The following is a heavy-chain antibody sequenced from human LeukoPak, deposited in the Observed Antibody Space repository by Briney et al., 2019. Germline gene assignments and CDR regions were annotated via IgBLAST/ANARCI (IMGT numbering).Heavy chain of an antibody. J-gene: IGHJ4*02. CDR3: ARVFVGENFDY. CDR2: ISYSDSNK. CDR1: GFTFSSYE. V-gene: IGHV3-48*03. D-gene: IGHD3-10*02. Sequence: GGSLRLSCAASGFTFSSYEMNWVRQAPGKGLEWLSYISYSDSNKYYALSVKALFHIYRENAKNSLYLQTNSLRAEDTAVYFWARVFVGENFDYWGQGTLVTVSS.